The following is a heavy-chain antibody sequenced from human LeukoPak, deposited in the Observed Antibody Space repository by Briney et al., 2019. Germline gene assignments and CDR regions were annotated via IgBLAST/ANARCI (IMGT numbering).Heavy chain of an antibody. CDR1: GGSISSYY. V-gene: IGHV4-59*01. J-gene: IGHJ6*02. CDR3: ARSIRKQQLDRYYYYYYGMDV. Sequence: SETLSLTCTVSGGSISSYYWSWIRQPPGKGLEWIGYIYYSGSTNYNPSPKSRVTISVDTSKNQFSLKLSSVTAADTAVYYCARSIRKQQLDRYYYYYYGMDVWGQGTTVTVSS. D-gene: IGHD6-13*01. CDR2: IYYSGST.